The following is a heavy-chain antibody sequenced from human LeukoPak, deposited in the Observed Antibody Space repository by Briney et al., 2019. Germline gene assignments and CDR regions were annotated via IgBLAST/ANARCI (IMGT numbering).Heavy chain of an antibody. D-gene: IGHD6-13*01. CDR3: AKTWYSSWAGYFDY. CDR1: GGSISSSSYY. V-gene: IGHV4-39*01. J-gene: IGHJ4*02. Sequence: SETLSLTCTVSGGSISSSSYYWGWIRQPPGKGLEWIGSIYYSGSTYYNPSLKSRVTISVDTSKNQFSLKLSSVTAADTAVYYCAKTWYSSWAGYFDYWGQGTLVTVS. CDR2: IYYSGST.